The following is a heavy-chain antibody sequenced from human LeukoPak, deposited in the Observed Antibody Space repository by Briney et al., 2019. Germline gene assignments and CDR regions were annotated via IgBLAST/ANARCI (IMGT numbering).Heavy chain of an antibody. CDR1: GGSTSSYY. J-gene: IGHJ4*02. D-gene: IGHD6-19*01. CDR2: IYYSGST. V-gene: IGHV4-59*01. CDR3: ARAGPIAVAGTFYFDY. Sequence: SETLSLTCTASGGSTSSYYWSWIRQPPGKGLEWIGYIYYSGSTNYNPSLKSRVTISVDTSKNQFSLKLSSVTAADTAVYYCARAGPIAVAGTFYFDYWGQGTLVTVSS.